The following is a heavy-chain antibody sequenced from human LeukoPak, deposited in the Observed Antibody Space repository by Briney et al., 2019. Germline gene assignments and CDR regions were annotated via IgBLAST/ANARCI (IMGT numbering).Heavy chain of an antibody. CDR3: ARDGRYYYYYGMDV. Sequence: PGGSLRLSCAASGFIVSSNYMSWVRQAPGKGLEWVSVIYSGGSTYYADSVKGRFTISRDNSKNTLYLQMNSLRAEDTAVYYCARDGRYYYYYGMDVWGQGTTVTVSS. J-gene: IGHJ6*02. D-gene: IGHD2-15*01. V-gene: IGHV3-53*01. CDR2: IYSGGST. CDR1: GFIVSSNY.